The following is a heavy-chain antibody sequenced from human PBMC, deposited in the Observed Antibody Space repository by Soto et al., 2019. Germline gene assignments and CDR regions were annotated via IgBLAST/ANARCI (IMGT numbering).Heavy chain of an antibody. CDR1: GGSFSGYY. V-gene: IGHV4-34*01. CDR2: INHSGST. J-gene: IGHJ3*02. CDR3: ARGGGWIDAFDI. Sequence: QVQLQQWGAGLLKPSETLSLTCAVYGGSFSGYYWSWIRQPPGKGLEWIGEINHSGSTNYNPSLKSRVTISVDTSKTQFSLKLSSVPAADTAVYYCARGGGWIDAFDIWGEGTMVTVSS. D-gene: IGHD5-12*01.